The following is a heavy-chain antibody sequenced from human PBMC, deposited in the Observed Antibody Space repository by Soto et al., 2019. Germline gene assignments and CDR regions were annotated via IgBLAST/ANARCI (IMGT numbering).Heavy chain of an antibody. J-gene: IGHJ5*02. V-gene: IGHV4-30-4*01. CDR2: IYHTGAT. D-gene: IGHD3-10*01. CDR3: ARGAVVSLVRGVMGGNWFDP. Sequence: QVQLQESGPGLVRPSQTLSLTCTVSGASIISLVYSWPWIRQPPGKGLEWIGHIYHTGATYYNPSLESRVVMSVDTSNNQFSLKLSSVTAADTAVFYCARGAVVSLVRGVMGGNWFDPWGQGTLVTVSS. CDR1: GASIISLVYS.